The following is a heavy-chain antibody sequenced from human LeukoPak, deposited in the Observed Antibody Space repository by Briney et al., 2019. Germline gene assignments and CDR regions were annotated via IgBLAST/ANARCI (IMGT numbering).Heavy chain of an antibody. J-gene: IGHJ4*02. V-gene: IGHV2-5*01. D-gene: IGHD4-17*01. CDR2: IYWNDDK. Sequence: SGPTLVKPTQTLTLACTFSGFSLTTSGVGVGWIRQPPGKALEWLALIYWNDDKRYSPSLKSRLTITKDTSKNQVVLTMTNMDPVDTATYYCAHTPLARFYGDYLQYYFDYWGQGTLVTVSS. CDR3: AHTPLARFYGDYLQYYFDY. CDR1: GFSLTTSGVG.